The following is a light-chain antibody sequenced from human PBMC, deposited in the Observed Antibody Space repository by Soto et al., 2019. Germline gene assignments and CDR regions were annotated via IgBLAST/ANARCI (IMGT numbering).Light chain of an antibody. CDR2: AAS. CDR3: QQGNSFPLT. CDR1: QDISSW. V-gene: IGKV1-12*01. Sequence: DIQMTQSPSSVSASVGDRVTITCRASQDISSWLAWFQQKPGEAPRLLIYAASSLHSGVPSRFSGSGSGTDFTLTISSLQPVDFATYYCQQGNSFPLTFGGGTKVEIK. J-gene: IGKJ4*01.